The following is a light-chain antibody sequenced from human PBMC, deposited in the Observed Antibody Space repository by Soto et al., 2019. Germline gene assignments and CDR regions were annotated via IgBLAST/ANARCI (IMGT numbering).Light chain of an antibody. CDR3: QQFGLSPT. J-gene: IGKJ4*01. CDR2: GAS. V-gene: IGKV3-20*01. Sequence: EIVLTQSPGTLSLSPGERATPSCRASQTISSTFLAWYRQRPGQAPRLLIYGASSRATGIPDRFSGSGSGTDFTLTISRLEPEDFAVYYCQQFGLSPTFGGGTKVEIK. CDR1: QTISSTF.